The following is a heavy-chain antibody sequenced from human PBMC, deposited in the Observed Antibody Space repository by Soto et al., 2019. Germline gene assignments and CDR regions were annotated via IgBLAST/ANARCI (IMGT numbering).Heavy chain of an antibody. CDR3: ARYRPSDY. Sequence: QVKLVQSGAEVKKPGASLKVSCKASGYTFTAYYMHWVRQAPGQGLEWMGWINPNTGDTKIAQKFQGRVTMTRDSSIRAAYLDVSSLESDDTAVYYCARYRPSDYWGQGTRVTVSS. V-gene: IGHV1-2*02. CDR2: INPNTGDT. D-gene: IGHD3-16*02. J-gene: IGHJ4*02. CDR1: GYTFTAYY.